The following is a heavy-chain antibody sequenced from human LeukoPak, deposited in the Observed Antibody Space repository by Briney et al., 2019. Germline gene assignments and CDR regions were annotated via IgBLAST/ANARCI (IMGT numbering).Heavy chain of an antibody. D-gene: IGHD1-14*01. J-gene: IGHJ6*03. Sequence: PSETLSLTCTVSGGSISSYYWSWIRQPPGKGLEWIGYIYYSGSTNYNPSLKSRVTISVDTSKNQFSLKLSSVTAADTAVYHCARETSAAPAGIYYYYYMDVWGKGTTVTVSS. V-gene: IGHV4-59*01. CDR3: ARETSAAPAGIYYYYYMDV. CDR2: IYYSGST. CDR1: GGSISSYY.